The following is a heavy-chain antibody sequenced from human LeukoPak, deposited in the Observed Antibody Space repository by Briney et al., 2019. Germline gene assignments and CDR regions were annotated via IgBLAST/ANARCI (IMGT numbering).Heavy chain of an antibody. D-gene: IGHD3-10*01. J-gene: IGHJ4*02. CDR2: INSDGSST. CDR1: GFTFSSYW. Sequence: PGGSLRLSCAASGFTFSSYWMHWVRQAPGKGLVWVSRINSDGSSTSNADSVKGRFTISRDNAKNTLYLQMNSLRAEDTAVYYCARGAAYGSGSYFGYWGQGTLVTVSS. V-gene: IGHV3-74*01. CDR3: ARGAAYGSGSYFGY.